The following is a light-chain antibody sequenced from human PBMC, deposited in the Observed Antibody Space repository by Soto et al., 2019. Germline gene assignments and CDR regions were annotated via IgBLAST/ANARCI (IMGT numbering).Light chain of an antibody. J-gene: IGLJ3*02. CDR3: SSYTSSSSWV. CDR2: EVS. CDR1: SSDVGGYNY. V-gene: IGLV2-14*01. Sequence: QSALTPPASVSGSPGQSITISCTGTSSDVGGYNYGSWYQQHPGKAPKLMIYEVSNRPSGVSNRFSGSKSGNTASLTISGLQAEDDADYYCSSYTSSSSWVFGAGTKLTVL.